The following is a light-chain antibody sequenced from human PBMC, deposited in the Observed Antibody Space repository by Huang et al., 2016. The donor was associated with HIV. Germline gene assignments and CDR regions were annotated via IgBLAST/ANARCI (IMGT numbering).Light chain of an antibody. Sequence: EIVMTQSPDTLSVFPGERVTLSCRASESVSSSLAWYQQKSGQAPRLLIYDASTSATGIPARFSGSGSGTEFTLTINSLLSEDFAVYYCQQYNDWPPITFGQGTRLDMK. J-gene: IGKJ5*01. CDR2: DAS. V-gene: IGKV3-15*01. CDR3: QQYNDWPPIT. CDR1: ESVSSS.